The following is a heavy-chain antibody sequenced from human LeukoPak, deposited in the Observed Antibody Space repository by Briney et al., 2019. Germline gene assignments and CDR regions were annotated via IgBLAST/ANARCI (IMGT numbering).Heavy chain of an antibody. CDR3: AKEKLPSGYSFLTDY. D-gene: IGHD5-18*01. V-gene: IGHV3-30*18. Sequence: GGSLRLSCAASGFTFSSYGMHWVRQAPGKGLEWVAVISYDGPNKYYADSVKGRFTISRDDSKSTLYLQMNSLRAEDTAVYYCAKEKLPSGYSFLTDYWGQGTLVTVSS. J-gene: IGHJ4*02. CDR1: GFTFSSYG. CDR2: ISYDGPNK.